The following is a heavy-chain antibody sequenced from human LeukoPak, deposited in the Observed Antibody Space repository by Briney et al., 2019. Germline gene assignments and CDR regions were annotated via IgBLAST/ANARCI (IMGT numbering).Heavy chain of an antibody. Sequence: GGSLRLSCAASGFTFSSYEMNWVRQAPGKGLEWVSYISSSGSTIYYADSVKGRFTIPRDNAKNSLYLQMNSLRAEDTAVYYCARVGRRGDYFDYWGQGTLVTVSS. J-gene: IGHJ4*02. CDR1: GFTFSSYE. V-gene: IGHV3-48*03. CDR2: ISSSGSTI. CDR3: ARVGRRGDYFDY. D-gene: IGHD3-10*01.